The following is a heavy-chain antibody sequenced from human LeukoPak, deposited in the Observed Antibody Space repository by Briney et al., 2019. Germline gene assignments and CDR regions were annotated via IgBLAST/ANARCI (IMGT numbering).Heavy chain of an antibody. CDR3: ARDPVANYDILTGYYTGHMDV. CDR1: GGPFSSYY. V-gene: IGHV4-4*07. J-gene: IGHJ6*02. CDR2: IYTSGST. D-gene: IGHD3-9*01. Sequence: SETLSLTCTVSGGPFSSYYWSWIRQPAGKGLEWIGRIYTSGSTNYNPSLKSRVTMSVDTSKNQFSLKLSSVTAADTAVYYCARDPVANYDILTGYYTGHMDVWGQGTTVTVSS.